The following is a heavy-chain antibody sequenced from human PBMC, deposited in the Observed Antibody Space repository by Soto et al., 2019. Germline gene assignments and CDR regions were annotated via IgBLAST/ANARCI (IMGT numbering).Heavy chain of an antibody. CDR2: IYYSGST. J-gene: IGHJ4*02. D-gene: IGHD3-10*01. V-gene: IGHV4-30-4*01. CDR3: ARAGAAGPGYGSGSQTY. CDR1: GGSISSGDYY. Sequence: SETLSLTCTVSGGSISSGDYYWSWIRQPPGKGLEWIGYIYYSGSTYYNPSLKSRVTISVDTSKNQFSLKLSSVTAADTAVYYCARAGAAGPGYGSGSQTYWGQGTLVTVSS.